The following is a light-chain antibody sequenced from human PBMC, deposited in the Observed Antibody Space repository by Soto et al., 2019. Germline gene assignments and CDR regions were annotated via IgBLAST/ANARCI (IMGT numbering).Light chain of an antibody. CDR1: QSLRSW. CDR2: KAS. CDR3: QQYNSFPLT. J-gene: IGKJ4*01. V-gene: IGKV1-5*03. Sequence: DIQMTQSPSPLSASVGDRVTITCLASQSLRSWLAWYQQKSGKAPKPLIYKASSLESGVPSRFSGSGSGTECTLTISSLHPDDFATYYCQQYNSFPLTFSGGTKVDIK.